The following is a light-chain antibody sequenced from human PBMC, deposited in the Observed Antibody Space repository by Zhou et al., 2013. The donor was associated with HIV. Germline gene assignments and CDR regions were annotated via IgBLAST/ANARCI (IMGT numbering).Light chain of an antibody. CDR1: QSVSSSY. Sequence: EIVMTQSPATLSVSPGERATLSCRASQSVSSSYLAWYQQKPGQAPRLLIFGASNRATGIPDRFSGSGSGTDFTLTISRLEPEDFAVFYCQQYGSSPLFTFGPGTKVDIK. CDR2: GAS. CDR3: QQYGSSPLFT. J-gene: IGKJ3*01. V-gene: IGKV3-20*01.